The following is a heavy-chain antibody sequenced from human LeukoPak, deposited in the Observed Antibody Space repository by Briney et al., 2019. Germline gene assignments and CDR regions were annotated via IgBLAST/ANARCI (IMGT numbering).Heavy chain of an antibody. CDR2: ISGRAGST. Sequence: GGSLRLSCAASGFTFSSYAMSCVRQAPGKGLEWVSSISGRAGSTYYADSVKGRFTISRDNSKNTLFLQMNSLRAEDTAVYYCAKGGPYSSSPDFDYWGQGTLVTVSS. CDR1: GFTFSSYA. D-gene: IGHD6-6*01. CDR3: AKGGPYSSSPDFDY. V-gene: IGHV3-23*01. J-gene: IGHJ4*02.